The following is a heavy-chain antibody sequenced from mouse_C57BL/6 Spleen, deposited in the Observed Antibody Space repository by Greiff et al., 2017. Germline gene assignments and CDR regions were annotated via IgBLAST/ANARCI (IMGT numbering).Heavy chain of an antibody. CDR3: ARRGITTVEEDY. CDR2: IYPGAGDT. D-gene: IGHD1-1*01. CDR1: GYAFSSSW. Sequence: QVQLQQSGPELVKPGASVKISCKASGYAFSSSWMNWVKQRPGKGLEWIGRIYPGAGDTNYNGKFKGKATLTADTSSSTAYMQLSSLTSEDSAVYFCARRGITTVEEDYWGQGTTLTVSS. V-gene: IGHV1-82*01. J-gene: IGHJ2*01.